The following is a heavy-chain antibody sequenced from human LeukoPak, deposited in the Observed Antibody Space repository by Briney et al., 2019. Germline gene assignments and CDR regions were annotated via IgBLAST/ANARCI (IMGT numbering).Heavy chain of an antibody. CDR1: GFTFSSHW. V-gene: IGHV3-74*01. Sequence: GGSLRLSCAASGFTFSSHWMHWVRQAPGEGLLWVSGIKGDGSTTIYADSVKGRFTISRDNAKNTLYLQMNSLRAEDTAVYYCATLKSMTTFDYWGQGTLVTVSS. CDR3: ATLKSMTTFDY. J-gene: IGHJ4*02. CDR2: IKGDGSTT. D-gene: IGHD4-11*01.